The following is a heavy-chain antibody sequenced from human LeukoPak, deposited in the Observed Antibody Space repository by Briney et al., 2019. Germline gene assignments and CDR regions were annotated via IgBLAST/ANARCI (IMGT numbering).Heavy chain of an antibody. Sequence: SETLSLTCAVYGGSFSGYYWSWIRQPPGKGLEWIGEINHSGSTNYNPSPKSRVTISVDTSKNQFSLKLSSVTAADTAVYYCARDSSSGWYDYYYMDVWGKGTTVTVSS. CDR2: INHSGST. CDR1: GGSFSGYY. V-gene: IGHV4-34*01. D-gene: IGHD6-19*01. CDR3: ARDSSSGWYDYYYMDV. J-gene: IGHJ6*03.